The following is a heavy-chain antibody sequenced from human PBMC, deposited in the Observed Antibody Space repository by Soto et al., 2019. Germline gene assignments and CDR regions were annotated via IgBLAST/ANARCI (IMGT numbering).Heavy chain of an antibody. V-gene: IGHV3-23*01. Sequence: GSLRLSCAASGFTLSSYAMSWVRQAPGKGLEWVSIITSDGRTYYADSVKGRFTISRDNSKNTVYLQMNSLRAEDTAVYYCAKDYSTVTTDPLSVVLFDYWGQGALVTVSS. J-gene: IGHJ4*02. CDR1: GFTLSSYA. CDR3: AKDYSTVTTDPLSVVLFDY. CDR2: ITSDGRT. D-gene: IGHD4-17*01.